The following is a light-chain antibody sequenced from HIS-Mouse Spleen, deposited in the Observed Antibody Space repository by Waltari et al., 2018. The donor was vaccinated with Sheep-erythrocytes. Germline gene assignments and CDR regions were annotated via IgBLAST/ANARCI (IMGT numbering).Light chain of an antibody. CDR1: SSNIGSNY. Sequence: QSVLTQPPSASGTPGQRVTISCSGSSSNIGSNYVYWYQQLPGTAPKLLIYRNNRRPAAVPDRFSGSKSGTSAALAISGLRSEDEADYYCAAWDDSLSGPVFGGGTKLTVL. CDR3: AAWDDSLSGPV. CDR2: RNN. J-gene: IGLJ3*02. V-gene: IGLV1-47*01.